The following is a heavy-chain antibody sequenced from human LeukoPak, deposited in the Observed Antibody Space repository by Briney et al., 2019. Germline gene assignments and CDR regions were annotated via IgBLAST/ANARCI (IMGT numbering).Heavy chain of an antibody. CDR1: GGSISSYY. D-gene: IGHD6-6*01. Sequence: SETLSLTCAVSGGSISSYYGSWIRQPPGKGLEWIGYIYTSGSTNYNPSLKSRVTISVDTSKNQFSLKLSSVTAADTAVYYCARHRSPTSSSFFDSWGQGTLVSVSS. CDR2: IYTSGST. J-gene: IGHJ5*01. CDR3: ARHRSPTSSSFFDS. V-gene: IGHV4-4*09.